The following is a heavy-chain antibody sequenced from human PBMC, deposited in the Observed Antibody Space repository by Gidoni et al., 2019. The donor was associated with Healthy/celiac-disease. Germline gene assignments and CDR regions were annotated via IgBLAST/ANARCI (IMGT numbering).Heavy chain of an antibody. CDR1: GVSISSCDYY. D-gene: IGHD2-2*02. J-gene: IGHJ4*02. CDR2: IYYSGST. CDR3: ARRRAAPHTGGNYDY. V-gene: IGHV4-30-4*01. Sequence: QVQLQESGPGLVKPSQTLSLTCTVSGVSISSCDYYWSWLRQPPGKGLEWIGYIYYSGSTYYNPSLKSRFTISVDTSKNQFSLKLSSVTAADTAVYYCARRRAAPHTGGNYDYWGQGTLVTVSS.